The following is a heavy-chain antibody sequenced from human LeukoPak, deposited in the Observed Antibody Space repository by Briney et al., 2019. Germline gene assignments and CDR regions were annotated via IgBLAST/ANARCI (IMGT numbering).Heavy chain of an antibody. CDR3: APSVKLEYFFDY. Sequence: GGSLRLSCAASGITLSSYAINWVRQAPGKGLEWVSSIGNSGYIHYADSVRGRFTISRDNAKNSLFLQMKSLRAEDTAVYYGAPSVKLEYFFDYWGQGTLVTVSS. CDR1: GITLSSYA. V-gene: IGHV3-21*01. J-gene: IGHJ4*02. CDR2: IGNSGYI. D-gene: IGHD1-7*01.